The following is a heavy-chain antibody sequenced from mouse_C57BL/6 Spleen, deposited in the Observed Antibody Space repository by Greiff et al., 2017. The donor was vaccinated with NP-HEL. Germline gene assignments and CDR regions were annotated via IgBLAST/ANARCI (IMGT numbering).Heavy chain of an antibody. CDR1: GFTFSSYA. CDR3: AGAGYYGSNYFDY. Sequence: EVKLMESGGGLVKPGGSLKLSCAASGFTFSSYAMSWVRQTPEKRLEWVASISDGGGYTYYPDTVKGRFTISRDNAKNTLYLQMSHLKSEDTAMYYCAGAGYYGSNYFDYWGQGTTLTVSS. CDR2: ISDGGGYT. J-gene: IGHJ2*01. D-gene: IGHD1-1*01. V-gene: IGHV5-4*03.